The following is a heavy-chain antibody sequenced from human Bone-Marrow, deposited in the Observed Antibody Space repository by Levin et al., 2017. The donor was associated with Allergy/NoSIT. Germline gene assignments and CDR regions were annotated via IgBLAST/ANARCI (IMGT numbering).Heavy chain of an antibody. V-gene: IGHV3-33*01. J-gene: IGHJ6*02. CDR2: IWYDGTTQ. D-gene: IGHD6-13*01. CDR1: GFTLSSYG. CDR3: ARAASTWSTMDV. Sequence: SGGSLRLSCATSGFTLSSYGIHWVRQAPGKGLEWVTLIWYDGTTQYYADSVKGRFTISRDSSKKTLYLQMNSLRAEDTAVYYCARAASTWSTMDVWGQGTTVTVSS.